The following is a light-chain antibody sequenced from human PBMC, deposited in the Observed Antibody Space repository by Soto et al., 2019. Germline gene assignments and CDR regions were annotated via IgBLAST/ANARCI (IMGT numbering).Light chain of an antibody. V-gene: IGLV2-8*01. J-gene: IGLJ1*01. CDR2: EVS. CDR3: SSYAGSNTRYV. CDR1: SSDVGGYNY. Sequence: QSALTQPPSASGSPGQSVTISCTGTSSDVGGYNYVSWYQQHPGKAPKLMIYEVSKRPSGVPDRFSGSKSGNTASLTVSGLQAEDDADYYCSSYAGSNTRYVFGTGTKLPVL.